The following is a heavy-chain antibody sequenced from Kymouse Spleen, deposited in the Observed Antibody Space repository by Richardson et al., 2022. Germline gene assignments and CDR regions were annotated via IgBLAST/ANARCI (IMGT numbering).Heavy chain of an antibody. D-gene: IGHD6-13*01. CDR1: GGSFSGYY. CDR3: ARGAAAGTVYYYYYGMDV. J-gene: IGHJ6*02. Sequence: QVQLQQWGAGLLKPSETLSLTCAVYGGSFSGYYWSWIRQPPGKGLEWIGEINHSGSTNYNPSLKSRVTISVDTSKNQFSLKLSSVTAADTAVYYCARGAAAGTVYYYYYGMDVWGQGTTVTVSS. V-gene: IGHV4-34*01. CDR2: INHSGST.